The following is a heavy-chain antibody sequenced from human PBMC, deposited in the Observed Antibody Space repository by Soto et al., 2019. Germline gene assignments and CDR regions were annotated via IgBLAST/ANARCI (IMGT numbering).Heavy chain of an antibody. V-gene: IGHV4-39*01. CDR2: IYYRGNT. D-gene: IGHD5-12*01. J-gene: IGHJ4*02. CDR1: GDSINSDNYY. Sequence: QLQLQESGPGLVKPSETLSLTCSVSGDSINSDNYYWGWIRQPPGKGLEWIGSIYYRGNTYYNPSLKTRATIPLDKSKSQFSLKLNSVTAADSAVYFCARLEGLATISYYFDYWGQGTLVTVSS. CDR3: ARLEGLATISYYFDY.